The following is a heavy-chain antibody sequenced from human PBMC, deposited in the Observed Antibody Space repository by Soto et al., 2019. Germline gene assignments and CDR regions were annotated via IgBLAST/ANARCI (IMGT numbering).Heavy chain of an antibody. J-gene: IGHJ3*02. CDR3: ARAYYPWADAFDS. D-gene: IGHD3-16*01. CDR1: GGSISSGGYS. Sequence: PSETLSLTCAVSGGSISSGGYSWSWIRQPPGKGLEWIGYIYHSGSTYYNPSLKSRVTISVDRSKNQFSLKLSSVTAADTAVYYCARAYYPWADAFDSWGQGTRVTVSS. CDR2: IYHSGST. V-gene: IGHV4-30-2*01.